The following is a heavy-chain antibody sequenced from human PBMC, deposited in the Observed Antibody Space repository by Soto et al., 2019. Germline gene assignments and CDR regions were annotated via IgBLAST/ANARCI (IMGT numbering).Heavy chain of an antibody. V-gene: IGHV3-66*01. CDR1: GFTVSSNY. J-gene: IGHJ6*03. CDR2: IYSGGST. CDR3: ARGNFVTTTQYYYYYYYMDV. D-gene: IGHD4-4*01. Sequence: GGSLRLSCAASGFTVSSNYMSWVRQAPGKGLEWVSVIYSGGSTYYADSVKGRFTISRDNSKNTLYLQMNSLRAEDTAVYYCARGNFVTTTQYYYYYYYMDVWGKGTTVTVSS.